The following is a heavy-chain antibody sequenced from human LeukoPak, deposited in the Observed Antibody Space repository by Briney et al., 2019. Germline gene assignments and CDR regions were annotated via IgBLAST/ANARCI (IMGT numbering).Heavy chain of an antibody. D-gene: IGHD5-24*01. V-gene: IGHV3-30-3*01. Sequence: GGSLRLSCAASGSTFSSYAMHWVRQAPGKGLEWVAVISYDGSNKYYADSVKGRFTISRDNSKNTLYLQVSSLRADDTAVYYCARDFGDGYEGSFDYWGQGTLVTVSS. CDR1: GSTFSSYA. J-gene: IGHJ4*02. CDR2: ISYDGSNK. CDR3: ARDFGDGYEGSFDY.